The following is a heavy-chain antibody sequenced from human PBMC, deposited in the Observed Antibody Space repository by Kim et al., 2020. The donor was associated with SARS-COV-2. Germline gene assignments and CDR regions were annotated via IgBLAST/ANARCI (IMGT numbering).Heavy chain of an antibody. CDR3: AATSTY. CDR2: KQDGREK. J-gene: IGHJ4*02. D-gene: IGHD1-26*01. V-gene: IGHV3-7*03. Sequence: KQDGREKKYVDSVKVRFTISRDNAKNSLYLQMSSLRVDDTAVYYCAATSTYWGQGALVTVSS.